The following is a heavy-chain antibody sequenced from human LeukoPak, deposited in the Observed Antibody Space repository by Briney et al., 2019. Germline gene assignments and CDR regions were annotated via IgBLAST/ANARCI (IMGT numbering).Heavy chain of an antibody. Sequence: GGSLRLSCEASGFTFSTFAMIWVRQPPGKGLEWVSSIFPSGGEIHYADSVRGRFTISRDNSRNAVFLQMSSPRDDDTAIYYCAKIERWLVHGFDLWGRGTLVTVSS. CDR2: IFPSGGEI. CDR1: GFTFSTFA. D-gene: IGHD6-19*01. J-gene: IGHJ2*01. V-gene: IGHV3-23*01. CDR3: AKIERWLVHGFDL.